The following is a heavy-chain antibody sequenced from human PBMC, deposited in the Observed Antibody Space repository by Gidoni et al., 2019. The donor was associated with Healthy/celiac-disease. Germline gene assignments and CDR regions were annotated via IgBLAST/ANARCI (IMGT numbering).Heavy chain of an antibody. D-gene: IGHD4-4*01. J-gene: IGHJ4*02. CDR2: IYWNDDK. Sequence: QITLKESGPTLVNPTQTLTLTCTFPGFSPSTSAVGVGWIRQPPGKALEWLALIYWNDDKRYSPSLKIRRTITKDTSKNQVVLTMTNMYPVDTATYYCAHIVTTVTSYYFDYWGQGTLVTVSS. CDR3: AHIVTTVTSYYFDY. CDR1: GFSPSTSAVG. V-gene: IGHV2-5*01.